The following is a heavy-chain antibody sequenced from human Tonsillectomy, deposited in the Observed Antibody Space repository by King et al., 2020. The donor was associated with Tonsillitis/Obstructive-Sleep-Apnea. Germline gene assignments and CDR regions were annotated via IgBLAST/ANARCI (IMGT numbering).Heavy chain of an antibody. Sequence: VQLQQWGAGLLKPSETLSLTCAVYGGSFSGYYWSWIRQPPGKGLEWIGEINHSGSTNYNPSLKSRVTISVDTSKNQCSLKLSSVTAADTAVYYCARGDIVVVPAAYYYYYYMDVWGKGTTVTVSS. CDR3: ARGDIVVVPAAYYYYYYMDV. V-gene: IGHV4-34*01. D-gene: IGHD2-2*01. CDR1: GGSFSGYY. CDR2: INHSGST. J-gene: IGHJ6*03.